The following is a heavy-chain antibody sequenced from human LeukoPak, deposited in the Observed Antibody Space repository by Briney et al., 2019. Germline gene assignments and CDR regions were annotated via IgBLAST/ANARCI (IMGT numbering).Heavy chain of an antibody. Sequence: ASVKVSCKASGGTFSSYAISWVRQAPGQGLEWMGRIIPILGIANYAQKFQGRVTITADKSTSTACMELSSLRSEDTAVYYCARGTGSTSFDYWGQGTLVTVSS. J-gene: IGHJ4*02. V-gene: IGHV1-69*04. CDR1: GGTFSSYA. D-gene: IGHD2-2*01. CDR3: ARGTGSTSFDY. CDR2: IIPILGIA.